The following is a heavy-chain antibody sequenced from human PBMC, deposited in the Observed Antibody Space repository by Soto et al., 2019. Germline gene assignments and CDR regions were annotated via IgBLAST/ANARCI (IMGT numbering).Heavy chain of an antibody. CDR2: IYNSEST. V-gene: IGHV4-31*03. CDR1: GGSISSGDYY. D-gene: IGHD3-16*01. Sequence: QVQLQESGPGLLKPSQTLSLTCTVSGGSISSGDYYWSWIRQHPGKGLEWIGYIYNSESTYYNPSLKSRVTISVDTSKNQFSLRLSSVTAADTAVYYCARDLDEAGGSYWYFDLWGRGTLVTVSS. CDR3: ARDLDEAGGSYWYFDL. J-gene: IGHJ2*01.